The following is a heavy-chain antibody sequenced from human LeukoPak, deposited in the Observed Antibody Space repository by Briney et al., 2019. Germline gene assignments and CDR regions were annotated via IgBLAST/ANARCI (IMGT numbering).Heavy chain of an antibody. CDR1: GYAFTGYY. Sequence: ASVKVSCKASGYAFTGYYMHWVRQAPGQGLEGMGWINPNSGGTNYAQKFQGWVTVTRDTSISTAYMELSRLRSDDTAVYYCARDRGQWLLKYPNYYFDYWGQGTLVTVSS. V-gene: IGHV1-2*04. D-gene: IGHD6-19*01. CDR2: INPNSGGT. J-gene: IGHJ4*02. CDR3: ARDRGQWLLKYPNYYFDY.